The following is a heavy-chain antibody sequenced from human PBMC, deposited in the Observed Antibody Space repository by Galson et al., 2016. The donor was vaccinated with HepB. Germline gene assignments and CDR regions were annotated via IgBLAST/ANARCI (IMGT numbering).Heavy chain of an antibody. D-gene: IGHD5-12*01. CDR1: GASISSGGYY. CDR2: IYYTGST. J-gene: IGHJ6*02. CDR3: AGDGRGGRVFCSDLDV. V-gene: IGHV4-31*03. Sequence: TLSLTCTVSGASISSGGYYWSWIRQHPGKGLEWIGYIYYTGSTYYNPSLKSRLCMSVDTSRNQLSLRLSSVTVADTAVYYGAGDGRGGRVFCSDLDVWGQGTTVIVSS.